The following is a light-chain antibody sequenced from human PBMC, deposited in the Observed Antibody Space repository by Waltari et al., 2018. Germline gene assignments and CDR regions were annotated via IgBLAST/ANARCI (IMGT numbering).Light chain of an antibody. CDR2: KAS. CDR1: QNISSW. J-gene: IGKJ2*02. V-gene: IGKV1-5*03. Sequence: DLQLTQPPSTLSASLRDTLPTTCRASQNISSWLAWYQQKPGKAPKFLIYKASSLKSGVPSRFSGSGSGTEFTLSISSLQPDDFATYYCQQYNSFPCTFGQGTKLEIK. CDR3: QQYNSFPCT.